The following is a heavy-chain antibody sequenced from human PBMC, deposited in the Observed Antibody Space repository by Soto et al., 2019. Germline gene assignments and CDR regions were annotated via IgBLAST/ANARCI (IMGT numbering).Heavy chain of an antibody. CDR1: GFTVSSSY. CDR3: ARHVGSYWYFDL. D-gene: IGHD1-26*01. CDR2: IYTGVNT. Sequence: EVQLVESGGGLVQPGGSLRLSCAASGFTVSSSYMGWIRQAPGKGLEWVSSIYTGVNTYYADSVRGRFTISTDNSKDTLYLQMNSLRVDDTAMYYCARHVGSYWYFDLWGRDTLVTVSS. J-gene: IGHJ2*01. V-gene: IGHV3-66*04.